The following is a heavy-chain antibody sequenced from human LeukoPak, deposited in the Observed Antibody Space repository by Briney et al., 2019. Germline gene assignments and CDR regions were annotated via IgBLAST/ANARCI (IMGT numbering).Heavy chain of an antibody. J-gene: IGHJ3*02. CDR1: GGTFGSYA. V-gene: IGHV1-69*04. D-gene: IGHD6-13*01. CDR2: IIPILGIA. Sequence: SVKVSCKASGGTFGSYAISWVRQAPGQGLEWMGRIIPILGIANYAQKFQGRVTITADKSTSTAYMELSSLRSEDTAVYYCARDRKTQQQGPLYAFDIWGQGTMVTVSS. CDR3: ARDRKTQQQGPLYAFDI.